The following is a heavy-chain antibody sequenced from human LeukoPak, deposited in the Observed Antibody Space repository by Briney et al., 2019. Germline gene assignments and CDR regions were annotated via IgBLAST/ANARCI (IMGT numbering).Heavy chain of an antibody. CDR1: GYTFTSYD. CDR3: AKDRLRYFDWLLSPQLYYYYGMDV. V-gene: IGHV1-8*01. J-gene: IGHJ6*02. CDR2: MNPNSGNT. D-gene: IGHD3-9*01. Sequence: ASVKVSCKASGYTFTSYDINWVRQATGQGLEWMGWMNPNSGNTGYAQKFQGRVTMTRNTSISTAYMELSSLRSEDTAVLYRAKDRLRYFDWLLSPQLYYYYGMDVWGQGTTVTVSS.